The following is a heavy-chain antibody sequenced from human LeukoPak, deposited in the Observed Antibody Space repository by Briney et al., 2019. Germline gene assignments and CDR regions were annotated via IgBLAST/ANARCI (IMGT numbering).Heavy chain of an antibody. CDR2: ISYDGSNK. CDR1: GFTFSSYA. D-gene: IGHD3-22*01. V-gene: IGHV3-30-3*01. CDR3: ASLPRGHYYDSSAIAFDY. J-gene: IGHJ4*02. Sequence: GGSLRLSCAASGFTFSSYAMHWVRQAPGKGLEWVAVISYDGSNKYYADSVKGRFTISRDNSKNTLYLQMNSLRAEDTAVYYCASLPRGHYYDSSAIAFDYWGQGTLVTVSS.